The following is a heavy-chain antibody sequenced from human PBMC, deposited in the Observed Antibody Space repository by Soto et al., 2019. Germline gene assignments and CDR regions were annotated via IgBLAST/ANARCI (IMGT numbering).Heavy chain of an antibody. CDR2: IHHSGST. J-gene: IGHJ5*02. Sequence: PSETLSLPYTVSGGSISGYYWSWIRQPPWKRLEWIGYIHHSGSTSYNPSLKSRVTISVDMSKNQFSLKLSSVTAADTAMYYCARNHYGDPPLNNWFDPWGQGTLVTVSS. CDR1: GGSISGYY. CDR3: ARNHYGDPPLNNWFDP. V-gene: IGHV4-59*01. D-gene: IGHD4-17*01.